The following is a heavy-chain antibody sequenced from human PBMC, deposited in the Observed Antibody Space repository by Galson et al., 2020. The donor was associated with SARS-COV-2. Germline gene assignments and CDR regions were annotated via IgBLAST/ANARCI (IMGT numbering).Heavy chain of an antibody. CDR2: INPNSGDT. V-gene: IGHV1-2*06. D-gene: IGHD3-10*01. J-gene: IGHJ5*02. CDR3: SRGSNSSPFFHFDP. Sequence: ASVKVSCKASGYTFSGHYMHWVRLAPGQGLEWMGRINPNSGDTDVAQKFQGRVTMTTDTSLTTAYMELSRLTSDDTAVYYCSRGSNSSPFFHFDPWGQGTLVTVSS. CDR1: GYTFSGHY.